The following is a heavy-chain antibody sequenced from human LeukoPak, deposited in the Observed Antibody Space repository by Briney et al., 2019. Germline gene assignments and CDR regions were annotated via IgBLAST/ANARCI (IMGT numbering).Heavy chain of an antibody. V-gene: IGHV3-30-3*01. D-gene: IGHD5-24*01. CDR3: AKEGRSLQTY. J-gene: IGHJ4*02. Sequence: PGRSLRLSCAASGFSFSAFAMHWVRQAPGKGLDWVAAIAHDGTNPYYADSVKGRFTISRDNAKNSLYLQMNSLRVEDTAVYYCAKEGRSLQTYWGQGTLVTVSS. CDR1: GFSFSAFA. CDR2: IAHDGTNP.